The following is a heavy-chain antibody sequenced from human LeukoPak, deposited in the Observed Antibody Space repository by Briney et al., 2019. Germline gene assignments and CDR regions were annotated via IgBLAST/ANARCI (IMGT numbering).Heavy chain of an antibody. J-gene: IGHJ3*02. CDR3: AKDSRAVAGTGAFGAFDI. CDR1: GFTFSSYA. Sequence: PGGSLRLSCAAFGFTFSSYAMSWVRQAPGKGLEWVSAISGSGGSTYYADSVKGRFTISRDNSKNTLYLQINSLRAEDTAVYYCAKDSRAVAGTGAFGAFDIWGQGTMVTVSS. V-gene: IGHV3-23*01. D-gene: IGHD6-19*01. CDR2: ISGSGGST.